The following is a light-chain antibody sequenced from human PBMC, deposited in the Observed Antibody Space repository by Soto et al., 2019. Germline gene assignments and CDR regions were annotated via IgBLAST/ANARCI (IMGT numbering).Light chain of an antibody. CDR3: QQYGTSPPLT. Sequence: TQSPGTLSLSPGERATISCRASQSVCRGCLAWYQQKSGQAPRLLIFGVSNRATGIPDRFSGSASGTDFTLTISRLEPEDFAVYFCQQYGTSPPLTFGGGTRVDI. CDR1: QSVCRGC. CDR2: GVS. V-gene: IGKV3-20*01. J-gene: IGKJ4*01.